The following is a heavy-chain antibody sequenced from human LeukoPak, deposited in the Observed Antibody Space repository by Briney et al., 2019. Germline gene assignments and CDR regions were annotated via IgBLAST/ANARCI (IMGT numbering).Heavy chain of an antibody. CDR1: GGSISSYH. J-gene: IGHJ5*02. Sequence: SGTLSLTCTVSGGSISSYHWSWIRQPPGKGLEWIGYIYYTGSTNYNPSLKSRVTISVDTSKNQFSLNLSSVTAADTAVYYCARQGRYCSGGSCYFWFDPWGQGTLVTVSS. CDR2: IYYTGST. D-gene: IGHD2-15*01. CDR3: ARQGRYCSGGSCYFWFDP. V-gene: IGHV4-59*08.